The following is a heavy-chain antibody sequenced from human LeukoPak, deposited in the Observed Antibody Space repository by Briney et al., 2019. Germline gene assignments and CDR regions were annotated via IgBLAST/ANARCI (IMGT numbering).Heavy chain of an antibody. CDR2: ISAYNGTT. J-gene: IGHJ6*02. Sequence: ASVKVSCKASGYTFTSYAISWVRQAPGQGLEWMGWISAYNGTTNYAQRFQGRVTMTTDTSTSTAYMELRSLRSDDTAVFYCARDLGYHDTGGSDYGMDVWGQGTTVTVSS. CDR3: ARDLGYHDTGGSDYGMDV. CDR1: GYTFTSYA. V-gene: IGHV1-18*01. D-gene: IGHD2-8*02.